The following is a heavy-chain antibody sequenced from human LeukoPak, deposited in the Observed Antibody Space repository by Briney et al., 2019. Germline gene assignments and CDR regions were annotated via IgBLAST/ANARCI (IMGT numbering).Heavy chain of an antibody. CDR3: ARGPDSSGYYPAIDY. J-gene: IGHJ4*02. Sequence: PGGSLRLSCAASGFTVSSNYMSGVRQAPGKGLGWGSVIYSGGSTYYADSVKGRFTISRDNPKNTLYLQMNSLRAEDTAVYYCARGPDSSGYYPAIDYWGQGTLVTVSS. CDR1: GFTVSSNY. CDR2: IYSGGST. D-gene: IGHD3-22*01. V-gene: IGHV3-53*01.